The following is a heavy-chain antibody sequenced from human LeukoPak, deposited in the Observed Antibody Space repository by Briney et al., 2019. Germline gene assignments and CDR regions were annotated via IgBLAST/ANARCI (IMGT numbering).Heavy chain of an antibody. CDR1: GFTFTSFS. CDR2: IKEDGSDT. Sequence: GGSLRLSCAASGFTFTSFSMTWVRQAPGRGLEWVARIKEDGSDTHYVDSVKGRFTISRDNARRSVYLQMNSLRAEDTAVYYCAREWWYLDTWGQGTLVTVCS. J-gene: IGHJ5*02. CDR3: AREWWYLDT. V-gene: IGHV3-7*05. D-gene: IGHD2-15*01.